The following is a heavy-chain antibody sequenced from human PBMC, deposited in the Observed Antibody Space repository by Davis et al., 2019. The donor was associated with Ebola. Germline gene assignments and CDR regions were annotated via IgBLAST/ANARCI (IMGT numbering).Heavy chain of an antibody. V-gene: IGHV4-34*01. J-gene: IGHJ5*02. CDR3: ARGGAVAGP. Sequence: ESLKISCVGSGFTFSDYYMNWVRQPPGKGLEWIGEIYHSGSTNYNPSLKSRVTISVDKSKNQFSLKLSSVTAADTAVYYCARGGAVAGPWGQGTLVTVSS. CDR2: IYHSGST. CDR1: GFTFSDYY. D-gene: IGHD6-19*01.